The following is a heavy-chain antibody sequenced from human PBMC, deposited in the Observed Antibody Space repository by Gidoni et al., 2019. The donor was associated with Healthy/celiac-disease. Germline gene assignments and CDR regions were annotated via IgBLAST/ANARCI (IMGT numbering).Heavy chain of an antibody. J-gene: IGHJ6*04. CDR1: GVSISSSSYS. Sequence: QLQLQVSAPGLVQPSETLSLTSTVSGVSISSSSYSCGGIRQPPGKGLEWIGSIYYSGSTYYNTSLKSRVAIAVDTSKNQFSLKLSSVTAADTAVYYCATTTHYDFWSGYSTYYYYYGMDVWGKGTTVTVSS. V-gene: IGHV4-39*01. CDR2: IYYSGST. D-gene: IGHD3-3*01. CDR3: ATTTHYDFWSGYSTYYYYYGMDV.